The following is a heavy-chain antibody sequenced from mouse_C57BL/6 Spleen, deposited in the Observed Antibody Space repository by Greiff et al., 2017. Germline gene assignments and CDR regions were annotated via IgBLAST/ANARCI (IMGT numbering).Heavy chain of an antibody. D-gene: IGHD2-10*02. Sequence: VQVVESGAELVRPGTSVKMSCKASGYTFTNYWIGWAKQRPGHGLEWIGDIYPGGGYTNYNEKFKGKATLTADKSSSTAYMQFSSLTSEDSAIYYCARRPRGDYAMDYWGQGTSVTVSS. CDR1: GYTFTNYW. V-gene: IGHV1-63*01. CDR3: ARRPRGDYAMDY. CDR2: IYPGGGYT. J-gene: IGHJ4*01.